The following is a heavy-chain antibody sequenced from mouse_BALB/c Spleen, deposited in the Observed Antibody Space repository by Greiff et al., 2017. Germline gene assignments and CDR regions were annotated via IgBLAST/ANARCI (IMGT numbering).Heavy chain of an antibody. Sequence: EVHLVESGGGLVKPGGSLKLSCAASGFTFSSYAMSWVRQTPEKRLEWVASISSGGSTYYPDSVKGRFTISRDNARNILYLQMSSLRSEDTAMYYCARGYYRSMDYWGQGTSVTVSA. CDR1: GFTFSSYA. V-gene: IGHV5-6-5*01. D-gene: IGHD2-14*01. CDR2: ISSGGST. J-gene: IGHJ4*01. CDR3: ARGYYRSMDY.